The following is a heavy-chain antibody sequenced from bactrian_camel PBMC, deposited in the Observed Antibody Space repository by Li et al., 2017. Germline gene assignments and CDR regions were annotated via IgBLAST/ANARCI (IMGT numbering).Heavy chain of an antibody. D-gene: IGHD5*01. CDR3: ATCSSPYYAFPYDYSY. V-gene: IGHV3S1*01. Sequence: HVQLVESGGGLVQPGGSLRLSCAASGFNFSDYWMYWVRQAPGKGLEWVASISDDSRATQYKDFLEARFTISRDNAQNTVYLQMNSLSSEDTALYYCATCSSPYYAFPYDYSYWGQGTQVTVS. CDR2: ISDDSRAT. J-gene: IGHJ4*01. CDR1: GFNFSDYW.